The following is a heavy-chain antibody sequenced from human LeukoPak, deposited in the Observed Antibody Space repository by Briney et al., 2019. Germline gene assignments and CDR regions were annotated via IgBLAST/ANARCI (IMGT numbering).Heavy chain of an antibody. CDR3: AKCPAYYDSSPDY. CDR1: GFTSSSYA. CDR2: ISGSGGST. V-gene: IGHV3-23*01. J-gene: IGHJ4*02. D-gene: IGHD3-22*01. Sequence: PGGSLRLSCAASGFTSSSYAMSWVRQAPGKGLEWVSAISGSGGSTYYADSVKGRFTISRDNSKNTLYLQMNSLRAEDTAVYYCAKCPAYYDSSPDYWGQGTLVTVSS.